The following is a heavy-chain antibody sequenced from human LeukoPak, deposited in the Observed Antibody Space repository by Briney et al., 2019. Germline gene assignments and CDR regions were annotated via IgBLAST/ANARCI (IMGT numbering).Heavy chain of an antibody. CDR2: INPKSHGT. V-gene: IGHV1-2*02. J-gene: IGHJ3*02. D-gene: IGHD1-7*01. CDR3: ARERYNWNYPDAFDI. Sequence: ASVKVSCKASGYTFTDYYLHWVRQAPGDGLEWMGWINPKSHGTNYAQKLQGRVTMTTDTSTSTAYMELRSLRSDDTAVYYCARERYNWNYPDAFDIWGQGTMVTVSS. CDR1: GYTFTDYY.